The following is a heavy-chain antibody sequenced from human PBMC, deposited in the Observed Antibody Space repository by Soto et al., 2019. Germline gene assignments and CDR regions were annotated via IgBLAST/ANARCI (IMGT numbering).Heavy chain of an antibody. CDR3: ARGRNYYGSGSYSRDYYYYYYMDV. CDR1: GGTFSSYT. D-gene: IGHD3-10*01. V-gene: IGHV1-69*02. Sequence: QVQLVQSGAEVKKPGSSVKVSCKASGGTFSSYTISWVRQAPGQGLEWMGRIIPILGIANYAQKFQGRVTITAAKSTSTAYMELSSLRSEDTAVYYCARGRNYYGSGSYSRDYYYYYYMDVWGKGTTVTVSS. J-gene: IGHJ6*03. CDR2: IIPILGIA.